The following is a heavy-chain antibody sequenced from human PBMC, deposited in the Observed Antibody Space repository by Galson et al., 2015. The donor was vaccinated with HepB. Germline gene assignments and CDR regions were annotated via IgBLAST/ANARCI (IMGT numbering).Heavy chain of an antibody. CDR3: AKSPHYIVVVPAAIDY. CDR1: GFTFSSYA. V-gene: IGHV3-23*01. CDR2: ISGSGGST. D-gene: IGHD2-2*01. Sequence: SLRLSCAASGFTFSSYAMSWVRQAPGKGLEWVSAISGSGGSTYYADSVKGRFTISRDNSKNTLYLQMNSLRAEDTAVYYCAKSPHYIVVVPAAIDYWGQGTLVTVSS. J-gene: IGHJ4*02.